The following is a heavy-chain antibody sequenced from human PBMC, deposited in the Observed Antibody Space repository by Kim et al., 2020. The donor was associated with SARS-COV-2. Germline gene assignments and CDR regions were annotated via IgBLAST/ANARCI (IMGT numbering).Heavy chain of an antibody. V-gene: IGHV3-30*18. CDR2: ISYDGSNK. CDR1: GFTFSSYG. CDR3: AKALGPTYGDYENFDY. J-gene: IGHJ4*02. Sequence: GGSLRLSCAASGFTFSSYGMHWVRQAPGKGLEWVAVISYDGSNKYYADSVKGRFTISRDNSKNTLYLQMNSLRAEDTAVYYCAKALGPTYGDYENFDYWGQGTLVTVSS. D-gene: IGHD4-17*01.